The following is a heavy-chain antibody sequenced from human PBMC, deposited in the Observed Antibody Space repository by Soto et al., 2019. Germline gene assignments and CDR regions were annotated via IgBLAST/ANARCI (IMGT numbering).Heavy chain of an antibody. CDR1: GGSFSGYY. CDR2: INHSGST. J-gene: IGHJ5*02. V-gene: IGHV4-34*01. D-gene: IGHD2-2*01. CDR3: ARGCNFVVPAAKANWFDP. Sequence: SETLSLTCAVYGGSFSGYYWSWIRQPPGKGLEWIGEINHSGSTNYNPSLKSRVTISVDTSKNQFSLKLSSVTAADTAVYYCARGCNFVVPAAKANWFDPWGQGTLVTVPS.